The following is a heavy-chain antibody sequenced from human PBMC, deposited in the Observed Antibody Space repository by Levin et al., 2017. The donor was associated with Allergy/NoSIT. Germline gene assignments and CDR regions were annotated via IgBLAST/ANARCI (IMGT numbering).Heavy chain of an antibody. J-gene: IGHJ3*02. D-gene: IGHD3-22*01. CDR3: ARDYYDSSGPRPPIYGNDAFDI. V-gene: IGHV3-11*01. CDR2: ISSSGSTI. Sequence: GGSLRLSCAASGFTFSDYYMSWIRQAPGKGLEWVSYISSSGSTIYYADSVKGRFTISRDNAKNSLYLQMNSLRAEDTAVYYCARDYYDSSGPRPPIYGNDAFDIWGQGTMVTVSS. CDR1: GFTFSDYY.